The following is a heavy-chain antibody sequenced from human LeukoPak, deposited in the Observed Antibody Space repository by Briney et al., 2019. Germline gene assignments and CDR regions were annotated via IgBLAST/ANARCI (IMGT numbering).Heavy chain of an antibody. Sequence: GGSLRLSCAASGFTFSSYWMSWVRQAPGKGLEWVANIKQDGSEKYYVDSVKGRFTISRDNAKNSLYLQMNSLRAEDTAVYYCAREGYSSRWYYFDYWGQGTLVTVSS. J-gene: IGHJ4*02. CDR2: IKQDGSEK. CDR3: AREGYSSRWYYFDY. V-gene: IGHV3-7*01. CDR1: GFTFSSYW. D-gene: IGHD6-13*01.